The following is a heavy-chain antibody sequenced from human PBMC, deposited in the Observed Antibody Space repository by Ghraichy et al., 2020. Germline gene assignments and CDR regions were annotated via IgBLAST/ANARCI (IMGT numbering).Heavy chain of an antibody. D-gene: IGHD1-26*01. CDR2: ISWDGGST. CDR3: AKDSVSYGDDYYFDY. V-gene: IGHV3-43*01. CDR1: GFTFDDYT. Sequence: GGSLRLSCAASGFTFDDYTMHWVRQAPGKGLEWVSLISWDGGSTYYADSVKGRFTISRDNSKNSLYLQMNSLRTEDTALYYCAKDSVSYGDDYYFDYWGQGTLVTVSS. J-gene: IGHJ4*02.